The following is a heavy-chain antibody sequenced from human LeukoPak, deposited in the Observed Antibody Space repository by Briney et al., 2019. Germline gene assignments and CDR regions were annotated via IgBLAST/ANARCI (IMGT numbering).Heavy chain of an antibody. J-gene: IGHJ4*02. D-gene: IGHD1-26*01. CDR3: ARDRFVTPLVGATPGGY. CDR1: GFTFSSYE. Sequence: PGGSLRLSCAASGFTFSSYEMNWVRQAPGKGLEWVSYISSSGSTIYYADSVKGRFTISRDNAKNSLYLQMNSLRAEDTAVYYCARDRFVTPLVGATPGGYWGQGTLVTVSS. V-gene: IGHV3-48*03. CDR2: ISSSGSTI.